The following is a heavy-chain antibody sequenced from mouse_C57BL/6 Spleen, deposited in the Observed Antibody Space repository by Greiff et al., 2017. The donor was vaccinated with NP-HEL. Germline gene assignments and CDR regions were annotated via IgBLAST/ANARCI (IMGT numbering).Heavy chain of an antibody. D-gene: IGHD2-2*01. CDR3: ARWGYDEAY. J-gene: IGHJ3*01. V-gene: IGHV1-26*01. CDR1: GYTFTDYY. CDR2: INPNNGGT. Sequence: VQLQQSGPELVKPGASVKISCKASGYTFTDYYMNWVKQSHGKSLEWIGDINPNNGGTSYNQKFKGKATLTVAKSSRTDYMERRSLTSEDSAVYYCARWGYDEAYWGQGTLVTVSA.